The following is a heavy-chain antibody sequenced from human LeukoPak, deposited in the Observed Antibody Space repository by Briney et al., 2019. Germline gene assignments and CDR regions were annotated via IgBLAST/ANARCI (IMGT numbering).Heavy chain of an antibody. CDR2: IKQDGSAK. Sequence: GGSLRLSCAASGFTFSTYWMNWVRQAPGKGLEWVANIKQDGSAKFYADSVKGRFTISRDNAKTSLYLQMNSLRAEDTAVYYCAKDLRDDYGDYDAFDIWGQGTMVTVSS. CDR1: GFTFSTYW. V-gene: IGHV3-7*01. CDR3: AKDLRDDYGDYDAFDI. J-gene: IGHJ3*02. D-gene: IGHD4-17*01.